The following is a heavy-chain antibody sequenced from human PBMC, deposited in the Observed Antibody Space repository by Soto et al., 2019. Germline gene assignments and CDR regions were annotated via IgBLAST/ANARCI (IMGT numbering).Heavy chain of an antibody. Sequence: GSLRLSCAASGFTFSSYGMHWVRQAPGKGLEWVAVIWYDGSNKYYADSVKGRFTISRDNSKNTLYLQMNSLRAEDTAVYYCARDPDIVVVPAALDVWGQGTTVTVSS. CDR1: GFTFSSYG. CDR2: IWYDGSNK. V-gene: IGHV3-33*01. CDR3: ARDPDIVVVPAALDV. D-gene: IGHD2-2*01. J-gene: IGHJ6*02.